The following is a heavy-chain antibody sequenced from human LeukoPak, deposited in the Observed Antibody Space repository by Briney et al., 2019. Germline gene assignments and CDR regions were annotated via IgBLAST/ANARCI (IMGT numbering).Heavy chain of an antibody. J-gene: IGHJ5*02. V-gene: IGHV4-59*01. CDR2: IYYSGST. CDR3: AREKDVWGSYRYRWFDP. Sequence: SETLSLTCTVSGGSISSYYWTWIRQPPGKGLEWIGYIYYSGSTSYNPSLKSRVTISVDTSKNQFSLKLSSVTAADTAVYYCAREKDVWGSYRYRWFDPWGQGTLVTVSS. CDR1: GGSISSYY. D-gene: IGHD3-16*02.